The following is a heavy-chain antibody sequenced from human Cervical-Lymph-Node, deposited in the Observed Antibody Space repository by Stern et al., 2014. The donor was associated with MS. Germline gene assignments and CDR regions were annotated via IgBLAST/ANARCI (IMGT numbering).Heavy chain of an antibody. CDR2: VSSSSRTI. CDR3: AREDELGGTA. V-gene: IGHV3-48*02. D-gene: IGHD1-14*01. Sequence: EDQLVESGGGLVQHGGSLRISCAASGFTFSRYSMNWVRQAPGKGMEWVSYVSSSSRTISYADSVQGRFTTSRVHAKKSLYLQMNSLRDEDTAVYYCAREDELGGTAWGQGTLVTVSS. CDR1: GFTFSRYS. J-gene: IGHJ5*02.